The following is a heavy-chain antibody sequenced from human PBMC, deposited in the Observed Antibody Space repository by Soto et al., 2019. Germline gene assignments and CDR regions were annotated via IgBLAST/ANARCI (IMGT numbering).Heavy chain of an antibody. D-gene: IGHD2-2*01. CDR1: GYTFTSYG. CDR3: ARHLGYCSSTSCRYYYGMDV. CDR2: ISAYNGNT. V-gene: IGHV1-18*01. Sequence: QVQLVQSGAEVKKPGASVKVSCKASGYTFTSYGISWVRQAPGQGLEWMGWISAYNGNTNYAQKLQGRVTMTTDTHTSTAYMELRSLRSDDTAVYYCARHLGYCSSTSCRYYYGMDVWGQGTTVTVSS. J-gene: IGHJ6*02.